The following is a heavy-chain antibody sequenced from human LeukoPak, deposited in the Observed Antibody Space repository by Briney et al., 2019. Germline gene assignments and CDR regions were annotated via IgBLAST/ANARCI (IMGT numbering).Heavy chain of an antibody. V-gene: IGHV1-2*02. CDR2: INPHSGGT. CDR3: AREMTTELLGCFDP. J-gene: IGHJ5*02. CDR1: GYTFTDYY. Sequence: ASVKVSCKASGYTFTDYYMHWVRQAPGQGLEWMGWINPHSGGTNFAQDFQDRVTMTRDTSISTAYMELSRLRSDDTAVYYCAREMTTELLGCFDPWGQGTLVTVSS. D-gene: IGHD4-17*01.